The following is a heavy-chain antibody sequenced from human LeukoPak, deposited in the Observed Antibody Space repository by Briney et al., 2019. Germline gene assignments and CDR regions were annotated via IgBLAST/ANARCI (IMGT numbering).Heavy chain of an antibody. V-gene: IGHV4-31*03. Sequence: SETLSLTCTVSGGSISSGGYYWSWIRQHPGKGLEWIGYIYYSGSTYYNPSLKSRVTISVDTSKNQFSLKLSSVTAADTAVYYCARDPGSINAEWGTHHHYFDYWGQGTLVTVSS. CDR1: GGSISSGGYY. D-gene: IGHD1-7*01. J-gene: IGHJ4*02. CDR2: IYYSGST. CDR3: ARDPGSINAEWGTHHHYFDY.